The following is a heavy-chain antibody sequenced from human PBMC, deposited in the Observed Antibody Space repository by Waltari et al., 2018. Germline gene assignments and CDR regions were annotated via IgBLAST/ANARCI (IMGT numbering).Heavy chain of an antibody. CDR1: GGSISSGGYY. V-gene: IGHV4-31*03. J-gene: IGHJ4*02. D-gene: IGHD3-22*01. Sequence: QVQLQESGPGLVKPSQTLSLTCTVSGGSISSGGYYWSWIRQHPGEGLEWIWYIYYSGSTYYNPSLKSRVTISVDTSKNQFSLKLSSVTAADTAVYYCARDGYYYDSSGFQNWGQGTLVTVSS. CDR3: ARDGYYYDSSGFQN. CDR2: IYYSGST.